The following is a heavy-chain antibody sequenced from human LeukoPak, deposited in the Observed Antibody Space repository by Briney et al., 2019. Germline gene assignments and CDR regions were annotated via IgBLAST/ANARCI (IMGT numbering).Heavy chain of an antibody. CDR3: TRDRNRSGSQNY. J-gene: IGHJ4*02. V-gene: IGHV1-18*01. CDR2: ISPHNGNT. D-gene: IGHD1-26*01. Sequence: VGSVKVSCKTSGYTFSSYDYGIGWVRQAPGQGLEWMAWISPHNGNTNYAQKLQGRGTVTTDTSTTTAYMELRSLRSDDTAVYYCTRDRNRSGSQNYWGQGTLVTVSS. CDR1: GYTFSSYD.